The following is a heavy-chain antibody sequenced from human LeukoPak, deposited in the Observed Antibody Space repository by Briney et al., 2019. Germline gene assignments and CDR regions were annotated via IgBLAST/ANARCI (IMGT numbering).Heavy chain of an antibody. CDR1: GFTFSSYA. V-gene: IGHV3-23*01. Sequence: GGSLRLSCVASGFTFSSYAMSCFRQAPGKGREGGSDISGCGGSTYYADSVKGRFTIPRDNSKNTLYLQMNSLRAEDTAVYYCANPPTVPPIRFDPWGQGTLVTVSS. CDR2: ISGCGGST. CDR3: ANPPTVPPIRFDP. J-gene: IGHJ5*02. D-gene: IGHD4-17*01.